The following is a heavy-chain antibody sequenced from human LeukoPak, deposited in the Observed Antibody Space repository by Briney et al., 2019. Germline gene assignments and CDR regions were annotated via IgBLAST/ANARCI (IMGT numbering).Heavy chain of an antibody. CDR1: GFTFSSCI. CDR3: VKGGWELVGLMDY. D-gene: IGHD1-26*01. CDR2: INSNGGSA. V-gene: IGHV3-64D*09. J-gene: IGHJ4*02. Sequence: GGALRDSCLASGFTFSSCIMHWVRQAPGNGLVYISAINSNGGSAYYADSVKGSFTISRDNSKNTLYLQMRSVRAEDTAVYYCVKGGWELVGLMDYWGQGTLVTVSS.